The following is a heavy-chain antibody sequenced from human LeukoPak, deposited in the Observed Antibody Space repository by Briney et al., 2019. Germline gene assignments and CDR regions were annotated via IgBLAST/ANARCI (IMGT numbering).Heavy chain of an antibody. CDR3: ARDRPYYDDPYYYYGMDV. J-gene: IGHJ6*02. CDR1: GGTFSGYA. V-gene: IGHV1-69*13. CDR2: IIPIFGTA. D-gene: IGHD3-22*01. Sequence: SVKVSCKASGGTFSGYAISWVRQAPGQGLEWMGGIIPIFGTANYAQKFQGRVTITADESTSTAYMELSSLRSEDTAVYYRARDRPYYDDPYYYYGMDVWGQGTTVTVSS.